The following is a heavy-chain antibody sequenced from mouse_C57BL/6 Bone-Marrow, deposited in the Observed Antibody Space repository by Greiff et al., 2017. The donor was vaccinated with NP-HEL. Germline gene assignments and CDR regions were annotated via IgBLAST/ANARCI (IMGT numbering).Heavy chain of an antibody. Sequence: EVKLMESGGGLVKPGGSLKLSCAASGFTFSDYGMHWVRQAPEKGLEWVAYISSGSSTIYYAATVKGRFTISRDNAKNTLFLQMTSLRSEDTAMYYCARTIVTPYYYAMDYWGQGTSVTVSS. J-gene: IGHJ4*01. CDR1: GFTFSDYG. D-gene: IGHD2-5*01. CDR2: ISSGSSTI. CDR3: ARTIVTPYYYAMDY. V-gene: IGHV5-17*01.